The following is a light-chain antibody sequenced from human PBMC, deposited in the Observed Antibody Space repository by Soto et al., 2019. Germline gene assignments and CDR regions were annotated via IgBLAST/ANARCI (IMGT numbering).Light chain of an antibody. CDR1: QSVSNNY. CDR3: QQDGRSSLT. CDR2: GVC. J-gene: IGKJ3*01. V-gene: IGKV3-20*01. Sequence: DIVLTQSPGTLSLSPGERATLSCRASQSVSNNYLAWYQQKPGQAPRLLMYGVCSRANGIHDRFSGSGAGTHFSLIIRRLETDDSVVYCCQQDGRSSLTFG.